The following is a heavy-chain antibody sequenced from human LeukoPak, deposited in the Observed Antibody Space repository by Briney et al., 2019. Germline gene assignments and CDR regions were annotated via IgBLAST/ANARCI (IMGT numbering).Heavy chain of an antibody. CDR2: ISSSSSYI. CDR3: ARDEYYYDSSGYYYVGFDY. J-gene: IGHJ4*02. Sequence: GGSLRLSCAASGFTFSSYSMNWVRQAPGKGLEWVSSISSSSSYIYYADSVKGRFTISRDNAKNSLYLQMNSLRAEDTAVYYCARDEYYYDSSGYYYVGFDYWGQGTQVTVSS. V-gene: IGHV3-21*01. D-gene: IGHD3-22*01. CDR1: GFTFSSYS.